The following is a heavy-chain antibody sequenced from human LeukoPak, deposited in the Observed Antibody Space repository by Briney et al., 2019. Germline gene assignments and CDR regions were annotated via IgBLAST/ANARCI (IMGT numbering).Heavy chain of an antibody. J-gene: IGHJ6*03. CDR2: INTNTGNP. Sequence: ASVKVSCKASGYTFTSYAMNWVRQAPGQGLEWMGWINTNTGNPTYAQGFTGRFVFSLDTSVSTAYLQISSLKAEDTAVYYCARVRFGSSWYSYYYYYMDVWGKGTTVTISS. D-gene: IGHD6-13*01. V-gene: IGHV7-4-1*02. CDR1: GYTFTSYA. CDR3: ARVRFGSSWYSYYYYYMDV.